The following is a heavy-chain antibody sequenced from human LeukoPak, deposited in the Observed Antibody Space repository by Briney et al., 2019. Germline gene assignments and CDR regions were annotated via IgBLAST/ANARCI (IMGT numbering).Heavy chain of an antibody. J-gene: IGHJ4*02. D-gene: IGHD6-13*01. CDR3: ATHSSSWYYFDY. V-gene: IGHV3-48*03. Sequence: GGSLRLSCAASGFTFSSYEMNWDRQAPGKGLEWVSYISSSGSTIYYADSVKGRFTISRDNAKNSLYLQMNSLRAEDTAVYYCATHSSSWYYFDYWGQGTLVTVSS. CDR2: ISSSGSTI. CDR1: GFTFSSYE.